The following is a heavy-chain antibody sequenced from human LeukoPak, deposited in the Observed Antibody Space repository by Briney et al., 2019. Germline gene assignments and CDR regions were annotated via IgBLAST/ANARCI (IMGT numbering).Heavy chain of an antibody. CDR3: ARDAITIFGVVTPFDP. CDR2: ISAYNGNT. Sequence: ASVKVSCKASGYTFTSYGISWVRQAPGQGLEWMGWISAYNGNTNYAQKLQGRVTMTTDTSTSTAYMELRSLRSDDTAVYYCARDAITIFGVVTPFDPWGPEPWSPSPQ. D-gene: IGHD3-3*01. J-gene: IGHJ5*02. V-gene: IGHV1-18*01. CDR1: GYTFTSYG.